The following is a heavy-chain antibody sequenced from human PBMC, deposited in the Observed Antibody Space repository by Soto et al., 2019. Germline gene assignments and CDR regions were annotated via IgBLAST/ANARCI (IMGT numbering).Heavy chain of an antibody. CDR1: GYTFTSYA. CDR3: AGTSSGSYLFDY. D-gene: IGHD1-26*01. CDR2: INAGNGNT. J-gene: IGHJ4*02. Sequence: QVPLVQSGAEVKKPGASVKVSCKASGYTFTSYAMHWVRQAPGQRLEWMGWINAGNGNTKYSQKFQGRVTITRDTSASTAYMELSSLRSEDTAVYYCAGTSSGSYLFDYWGQGTLVTVSS. V-gene: IGHV1-3*01.